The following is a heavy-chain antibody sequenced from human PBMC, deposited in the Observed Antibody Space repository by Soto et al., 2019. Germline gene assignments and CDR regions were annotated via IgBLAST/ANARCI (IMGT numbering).Heavy chain of an antibody. CDR2: IDNSVNT. J-gene: IGHJ4*02. Sequence: PSETLSLTCTVSDGSISTYFCNWIRQPAGKGMEWIGRIDNSVNTNYNPSLKSRVTMSADTSRNQFSLKLNSVTAADTAVYYCARGGQDFWSGPFDYWGQGALVTVSS. V-gene: IGHV4-4*07. CDR1: DGSISTYF. CDR3: ARGGQDFWSGPFDY. D-gene: IGHD3-3*01.